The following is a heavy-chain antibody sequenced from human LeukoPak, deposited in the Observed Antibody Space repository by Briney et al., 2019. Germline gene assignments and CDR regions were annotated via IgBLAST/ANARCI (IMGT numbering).Heavy chain of an antibody. CDR3: AKRYSSGWGDAFDI. CDR1: GFTFSSYW. J-gene: IGHJ3*02. Sequence: GGSLRLSCTASGFTFSSYWMHWVRQAPGKGLVWVSRIDSSAIETSYADSVKGRFTISRDNSKNTLYLQMNSLRAEDTAVYYCAKRYSSGWGDAFDIWGQGTMVTVSS. CDR2: IDSSAIET. D-gene: IGHD6-19*01. V-gene: IGHV3-74*01.